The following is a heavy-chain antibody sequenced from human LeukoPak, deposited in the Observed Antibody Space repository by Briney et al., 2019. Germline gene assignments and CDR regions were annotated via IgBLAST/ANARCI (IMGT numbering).Heavy chain of an antibody. CDR1: GNSISSGDNY. J-gene: IGHJ6*03. D-gene: IGHD5-12*01. CDR2: IYTSGST. Sequence: PSQTLSLTCTVSGNSISSGDNYWSWIRQPAGKGLEWIGRIYTSGSTNYNPSLKSRVTISVDTSKNQFSLKLSSVTAADTAVYYCARVMEDSGYDNYYYYYMDVWGKGTTVTISS. CDR3: ARVMEDSGYDNYYYYYMDV. V-gene: IGHV4-61*02.